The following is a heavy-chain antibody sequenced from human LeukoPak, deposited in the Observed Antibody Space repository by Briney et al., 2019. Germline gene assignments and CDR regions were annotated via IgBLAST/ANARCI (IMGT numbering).Heavy chain of an antibody. CDR3: ARRGVVVPAAMHDAFDI. V-gene: IGHV4-39*01. J-gene: IGHJ3*02. D-gene: IGHD2-2*01. Sequence: SETLSLTCTVSGGSISSSSYYWGWIRQPPGKGLEWIGSIYYSGGTYYNPSLKSRVTISVDTSKNQFSLKLSSVTAADTAVYYCARRGVVVPAAMHDAFDIWGQGTMVTVSS. CDR1: GGSISSSSYY. CDR2: IYYSGGT.